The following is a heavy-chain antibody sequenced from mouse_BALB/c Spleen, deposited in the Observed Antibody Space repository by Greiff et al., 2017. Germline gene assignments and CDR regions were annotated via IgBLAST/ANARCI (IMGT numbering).Heavy chain of an antibody. D-gene: IGHD1-1*01. CDR3: ASYGSSYGYAMDY. Sequence: VKLVESGPGLVAPSQSLSITCTVSGFSLTSYGVHWVRQPPGKGLEWLGVIWAGGSTNYNSALMSRLSISKDNSKSQVFLKMNSLQTDDTAMYYCASYGSSYGYAMDYWGQGTSVTVSS. CDR2: IWAGGST. CDR1: GFSLTSYG. V-gene: IGHV2-9*02. J-gene: IGHJ4*01.